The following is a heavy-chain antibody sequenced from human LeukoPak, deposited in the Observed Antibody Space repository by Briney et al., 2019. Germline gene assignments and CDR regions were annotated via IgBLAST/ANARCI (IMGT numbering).Heavy chain of an antibody. CDR2: IYTSGST. Sequence: SETLSLTCTVSGGSISSNYWSWIRQPAGKGLEWIGRIYTSGSTNYNPSLKSRVSMSLDTSKNQFPLKLNSVTAADTAVYYCARQPPYYSGMDVWGRGTTVTVFS. V-gene: IGHV4-4*07. CDR1: GGSISSNY. J-gene: IGHJ6*02. CDR3: ARQPPYYSGMDV.